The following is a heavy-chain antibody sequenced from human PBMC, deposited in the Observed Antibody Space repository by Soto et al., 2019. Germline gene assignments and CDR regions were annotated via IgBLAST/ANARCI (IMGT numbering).Heavy chain of an antibody. Sequence: GGSLRLSCAASGFTFSSYGMHWVRQAPGKGLEWVAVISYDGSNKYYADSVKGRFTISGDNSKNTLYLQMNSLRAEDTAVYYCAKDARQGIHYYGMDVWGQGTTVTVSS. J-gene: IGHJ6*02. CDR2: ISYDGSNK. CDR3: AKDARQGIHYYGMDV. V-gene: IGHV3-30*18. CDR1: GFTFSSYG.